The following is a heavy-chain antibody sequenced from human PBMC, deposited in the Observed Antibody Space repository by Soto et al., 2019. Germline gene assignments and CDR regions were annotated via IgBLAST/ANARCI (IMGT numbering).Heavy chain of an antibody. CDR3: ASSNAYYDVWSGYFDY. Sequence: QVQLQESGPGLVKPSETLSLTCTVSGGSVSSGSYYWNWIRQPPGKGLEWIGYIYYSGSTNYNPSLTSRVTLSVDTSTNPFSLKLSSVTAADTAVYYCASSNAYYDVWSGYFDYWGQGTLVTVSS. V-gene: IGHV4-61*01. CDR2: IYYSGST. D-gene: IGHD3-3*01. CDR1: GGSVSSGSYY. J-gene: IGHJ4*02.